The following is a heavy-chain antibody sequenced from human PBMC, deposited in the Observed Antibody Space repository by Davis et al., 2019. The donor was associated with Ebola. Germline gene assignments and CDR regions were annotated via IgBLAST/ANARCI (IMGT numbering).Heavy chain of an antibody. D-gene: IGHD2-2*01. J-gene: IGHJ5*02. CDR2: INAGNGNT. V-gene: IGHV1-3*01. Sequence: AASVKVSCKASGYTFTSYAMHWVRQAPGQRLEWMGWINAGNGNTKYSQKFQGRVTITGDTSASTAYMELSSLRSEDTAVYYCARGVVVGWFDPWGQGTLVTVSS. CDR1: GYTFTSYA. CDR3: ARGVVVGWFDP.